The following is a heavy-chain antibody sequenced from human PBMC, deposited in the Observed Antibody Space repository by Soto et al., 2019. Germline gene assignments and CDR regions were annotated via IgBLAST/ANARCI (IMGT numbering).Heavy chain of an antibody. V-gene: IGHV3-23*01. J-gene: IGHJ4*02. D-gene: IGHD3-22*01. Sequence: GGSLRLSCASSGFPFSSYAMSWVRQAPGKGLEWVSAISGSGGSTYYADSVKGRFTISRDNSKNTLYLQMNSLRAEDTAVYYCAKILTYYYDSSGYYLDYWGQGTLVTVSS. CDR3: AKILTYYYDSSGYYLDY. CDR1: GFPFSSYA. CDR2: ISGSGGST.